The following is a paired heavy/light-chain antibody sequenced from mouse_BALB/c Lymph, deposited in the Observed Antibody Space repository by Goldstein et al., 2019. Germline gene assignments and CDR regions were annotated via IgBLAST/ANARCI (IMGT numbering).Light chain of an antibody. V-gene: IGKV4-70*01. CDR3: HQRSSYT. J-gene: IGKJ2*01. CDR1: SSISY. CDR2: DTS. Sequence: QIVLTQSPAIMSASPGEKVTMTCSASSSISYMHWYQQKPGTSPKRWIYDTSKLASGVPARFSGSGSGTSYSLTISSMEAEDAATYYCHQRSSYTFGGGTKLEIK.
Heavy chain of an antibody. J-gene: IGHJ2*01. CDR3: ARWGSSYDY. D-gene: IGHD1-1*01. Sequence: QIQLVQSGPELKKPGETVKISCKASGYTFTNYGMNWVKQAPGKGLKWMGWINTYTGEPTYADDFKGRFAFSLETSASTAYLQINNLKNEDTATYFCARWGSSYDYWGQGTTLTVSS. CDR2: INTYTGEP. CDR1: GYTFTNYG. V-gene: IGHV9-3-1*01.